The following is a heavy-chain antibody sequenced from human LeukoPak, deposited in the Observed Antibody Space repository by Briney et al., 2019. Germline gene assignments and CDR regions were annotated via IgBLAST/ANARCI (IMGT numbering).Heavy chain of an antibody. CDR1: GGSISSYY. Sequence: SETLSLTCIVSGGSISSYYWSWIRQPPGKGLEWIGYIYYSGSTNYNPSLKSRVTISVDTSKNQFSLKLSSVTAADTAVYYCARDLNVFDIWGQGTMVTVSS. CDR3: ARDLNVFDI. CDR2: IYYSGST. J-gene: IGHJ3*02. V-gene: IGHV4-59*01.